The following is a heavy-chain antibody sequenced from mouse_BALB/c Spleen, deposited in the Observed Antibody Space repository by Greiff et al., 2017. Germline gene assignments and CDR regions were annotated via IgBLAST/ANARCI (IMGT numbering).Heavy chain of an antibody. CDR1: GFTFSSYT. CDR3: ARHRYYGYVYYYAMDY. J-gene: IGHJ4*01. D-gene: IGHD1-2*01. Sequence: EVQGVESGGGLVQPGGSLKLSCAASGFTFSSYTMSWVRQTPEKRLEWVAYISNGGGSTYYPDTVKGRFTISRDNAKNTMYLQMSSLKSEDTAMYYCARHRYYGYVYYYAMDYWGQGTSVTVSS. V-gene: IGHV5-12-2*01. CDR2: ISNGGGST.